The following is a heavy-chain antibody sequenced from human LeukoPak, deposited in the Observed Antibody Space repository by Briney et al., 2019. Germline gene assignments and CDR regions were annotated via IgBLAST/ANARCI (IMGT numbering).Heavy chain of an antibody. CDR1: GGTFSSYA. J-gene: IGHJ6*04. Sequence: SVKVSCKASGGTFSSYAISWVRQAPGQGLEWMGGIIPIFGTANYAQKFQGRVTITADESTSTAYMELSSLRSEDAAVYYCARGPDCSSTSCYPPYYYGMDVWGKGTTVTVSS. CDR2: IIPIFGTA. CDR3: ARGPDCSSTSCYPPYYYGMDV. V-gene: IGHV1-69*13. D-gene: IGHD2-2*01.